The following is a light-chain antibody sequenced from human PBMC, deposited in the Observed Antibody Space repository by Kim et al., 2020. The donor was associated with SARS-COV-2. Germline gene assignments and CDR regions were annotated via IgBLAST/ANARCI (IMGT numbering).Light chain of an antibody. CDR2: GAS. J-gene: IGKJ1*01. CDR1: QDIRND. CDR3: LQDYSYPRT. Sequence: AIQMTQSPSSLSASVGDRVTITCRASQDIRNDLGWYQHKSGQAPKVLIYGASTLQSGVPSRFSGSGSGTDFTLTISSLQPEDFATYYCLQDYSYPRTFGQRTKVDIK. V-gene: IGKV1-6*01.